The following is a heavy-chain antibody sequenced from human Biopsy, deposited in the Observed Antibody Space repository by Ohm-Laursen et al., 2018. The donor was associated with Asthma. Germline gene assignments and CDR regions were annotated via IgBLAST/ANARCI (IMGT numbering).Heavy chain of an antibody. CDR2: IYYNGRT. Sequence: SDTLSLTCTVSGGSISSSSYYWGWIRQPPGKGLEWIGSIYYNGRTYYNPSLKSRVTISVDTSKKQLSLQLSSVTAADTAVYYCARQKLAAAEGPFDLWGQGTMVTVSS. CDR3: ARQKLAAAEGPFDL. J-gene: IGHJ3*01. D-gene: IGHD6-13*01. V-gene: IGHV4-39*01. CDR1: GGSISSSSYY.